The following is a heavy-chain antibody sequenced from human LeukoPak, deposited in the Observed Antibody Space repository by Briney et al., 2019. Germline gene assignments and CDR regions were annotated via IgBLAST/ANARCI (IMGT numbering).Heavy chain of an antibody. J-gene: IGHJ4*02. V-gene: IGHV1-69*04. CDR2: IIPIFGIA. CDR1: GGTFSSYA. D-gene: IGHD4-17*01. CDR3: ARDEGYGDYALDY. Sequence: SVKVPCKASGGTFSSYAISWVRQAPGQGLEWMGRIIPIFGIANYAQKFQGRVTITADKSTSTAYMELSSLRSEDTAVYYCARDEGYGDYALDYWGQGTLVTVSS.